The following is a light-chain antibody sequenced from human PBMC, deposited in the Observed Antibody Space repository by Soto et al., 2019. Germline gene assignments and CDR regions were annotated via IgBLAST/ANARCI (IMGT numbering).Light chain of an antibody. CDR3: QQSYGTLPWT. V-gene: IGKV1-39*01. Sequence: DIQMTQSPSSLSASVGDRVTITCRASQSLSTYLNWYQQKQGKAPNLLIYAASSLQSGVPSRFSGSGAGTDFTLTISSRQPEDFATYYCQQSYGTLPWTFGQGTKVEI. CDR1: QSLSTY. J-gene: IGKJ1*01. CDR2: AAS.